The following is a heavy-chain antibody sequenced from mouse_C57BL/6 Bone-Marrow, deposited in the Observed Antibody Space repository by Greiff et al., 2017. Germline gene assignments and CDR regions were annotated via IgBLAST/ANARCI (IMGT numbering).Heavy chain of an antibody. J-gene: IGHJ4*01. CDR3: ARHHDYCGSPDYAMDD. Sequence: EVQVVESGGGLVQPGGSLKLSCAASGFTFSDYYMYWVRQTPEKRLEWVAYISNGGGSTYYPDTVKGRFTISRDNAKNTLYLQMSRLKSEDTAMYYCARHHDYCGSPDYAMDDWGQGTSVTVSS. CDR1: GFTFSDYY. D-gene: IGHD1-1*01. V-gene: IGHV5-12*01. CDR2: ISNGGGST.